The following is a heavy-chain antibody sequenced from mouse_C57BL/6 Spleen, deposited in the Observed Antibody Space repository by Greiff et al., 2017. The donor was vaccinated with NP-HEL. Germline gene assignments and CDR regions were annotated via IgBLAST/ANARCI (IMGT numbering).Heavy chain of an antibody. J-gene: IGHJ2*01. CDR3: ARGAPHLDY. V-gene: IGHV1-69*01. Sequence: QVQLQQPGAELVMPGASVKLSCKASGYTFTSYWMHWVKQRPGQGLEWIGEIDPSDSYTNYNQKFKGKSTLTVDKSSSTAYMQLSSLTSEDSAVYYCARGAPHLDYWGQSTTLTVSS. CDR1: GYTFTSYW. D-gene: IGHD6-1*01. CDR2: IDPSDSYT.